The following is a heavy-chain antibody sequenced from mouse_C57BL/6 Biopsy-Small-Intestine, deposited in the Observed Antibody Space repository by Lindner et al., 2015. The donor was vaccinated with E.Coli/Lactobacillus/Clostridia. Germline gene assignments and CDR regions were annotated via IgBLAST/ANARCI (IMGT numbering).Heavy chain of an antibody. CDR2: FDPETGGT. Sequence: VQLQESGAELVRPGASVTLSCKASGYTFTDYEMHWVKQTPVHGLEWIGAFDPETGGTAYNQKFKDKAILTADKSSSTAYMELRSLTSEDSAVYYCTRDYYGSSYATFDHWGQGTTLTVSS. V-gene: IGHV1-15*01. CDR1: GYTFTDYE. CDR3: TRDYYGSSYATFDH. J-gene: IGHJ2*01. D-gene: IGHD1-1*01.